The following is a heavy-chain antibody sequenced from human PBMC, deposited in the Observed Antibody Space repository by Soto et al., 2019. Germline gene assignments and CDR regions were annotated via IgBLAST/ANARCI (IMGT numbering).Heavy chain of an antibody. Sequence: AGSLRLSCAASGFTFSSYGMHWVRQAPGKGLEWVAVIWYDGSNKYYADSVKGRFTISRDNSKNTLYLQMNSLRAEDTAVYYCARDQGLRFTNYYYYGMDVWGQGTTVTVSS. V-gene: IGHV3-33*01. J-gene: IGHJ6*02. CDR2: IWYDGSNK. CDR1: GFTFSSYG. D-gene: IGHD5-12*01. CDR3: ARDQGLRFTNYYYYGMDV.